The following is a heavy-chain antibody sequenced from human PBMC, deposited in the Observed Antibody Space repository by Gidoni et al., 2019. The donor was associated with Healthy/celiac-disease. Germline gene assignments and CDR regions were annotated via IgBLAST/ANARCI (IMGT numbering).Heavy chain of an antibody. D-gene: IGHD3-16*01. Sequence: QVQLVESGGGVVQPGRSLRLSCAASGFTFSSYAMHWVRQAPGKGLEWVAVISHDGSNKYYADSVKGRFTIFRDNSKNTLYLQMNSLRAEDTAVYYCAREGEGPGYYFDYWGQGTLVTVSS. J-gene: IGHJ4*02. CDR3: AREGEGPGYYFDY. V-gene: IGHV3-30-3*01. CDR2: ISHDGSNK. CDR1: GFTFSSYA.